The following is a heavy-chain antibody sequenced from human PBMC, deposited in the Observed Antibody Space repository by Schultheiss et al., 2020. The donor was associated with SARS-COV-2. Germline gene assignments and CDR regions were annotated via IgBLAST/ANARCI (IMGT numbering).Heavy chain of an antibody. J-gene: IGHJ5*02. CDR2: INHSGST. V-gene: IGHV4-34*01. Sequence: GSLRLSCTVSGGSISSYYWSWIRQPPGKGLEWIGEINHSGSTNYNPSLKSRVTISVDTSKNQFSLKLSSVTAADTAVYYCARAQDIVVVPAANLNWFDPWGQGTLVTVSS. D-gene: IGHD2-2*01. CDR1: GGSISSYY. CDR3: ARAQDIVVVPAANLNWFDP.